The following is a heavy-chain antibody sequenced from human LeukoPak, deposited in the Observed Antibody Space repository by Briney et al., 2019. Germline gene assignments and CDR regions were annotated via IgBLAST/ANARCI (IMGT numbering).Heavy chain of an antibody. V-gene: IGHV4-4*07. CDR1: GASISPYY. CDR3: ARDLSGSLYFDY. J-gene: IGHJ4*02. Sequence: PSGTLSLTCSVSGASISPYYWNWIRQPVGKGLERIGRLYPSGSSDYNPSLKSRVSISVGTSNNQFSLRVTSVTAADTAIYYCARDLSGSLYFDYWGQGILVTVSA. D-gene: IGHD3-10*01. CDR2: LYPSGSS.